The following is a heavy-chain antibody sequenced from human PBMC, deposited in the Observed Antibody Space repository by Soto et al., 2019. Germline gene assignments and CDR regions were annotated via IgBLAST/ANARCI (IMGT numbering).Heavy chain of an antibody. J-gene: IGHJ5*02. CDR1: GGSISSSSYY. V-gene: IGHV4-39*01. Sequence: SETLSLTCTVSGGSISSSSYYWGWIRQPPGKGLEWIGSIYYSGSTYYNPSLKSRVTISVDTSKNQFSLKLSSVTAADTAVYYCARLYGGRFDPWGQGTLVTVSS. CDR3: ARLYGGRFDP. CDR2: IYYSGST. D-gene: IGHD4-17*01.